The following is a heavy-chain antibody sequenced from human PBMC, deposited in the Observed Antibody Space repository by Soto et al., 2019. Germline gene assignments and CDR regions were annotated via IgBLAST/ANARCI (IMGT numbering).Heavy chain of an antibody. V-gene: IGHV3-9*01. Sequence: PGGSLRLSCAASGFIFDDYAMYWVRQAPGKGLEWVSSISWNSDSLVYADSVKGRFAISRDNAKNSLHLQMNGLRVDDTALYYCAIGPWGMFSGGTPHLLHWVQGTRATVSS. D-gene: IGHD3-16*01. CDR3: AIGPWGMFSGGTPHLLH. CDR1: GFIFDDYA. CDR2: ISWNSDSL. J-gene: IGHJ1*01.